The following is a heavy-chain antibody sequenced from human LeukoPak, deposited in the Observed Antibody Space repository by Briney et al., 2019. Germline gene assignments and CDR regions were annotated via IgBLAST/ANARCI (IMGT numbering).Heavy chain of an antibody. CDR1: GGSFSGYY. Sequence: PSETLSLTCAAYGGSFSGYYWSWIRQPPGKGLEWIGEINHSGSTNYNPSLKSRVTISVDTSKNQISLKLSSVTAADTAVYYCARGNDSSGYYTGLAFDIWGQGTMVTVSS. CDR3: ARGNDSSGYYTGLAFDI. V-gene: IGHV4-34*01. D-gene: IGHD3-22*01. CDR2: INHSGST. J-gene: IGHJ3*02.